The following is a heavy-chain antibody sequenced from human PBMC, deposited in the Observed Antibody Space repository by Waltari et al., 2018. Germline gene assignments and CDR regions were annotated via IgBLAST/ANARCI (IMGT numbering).Heavy chain of an antibody. V-gene: IGHV4-34*01. CDR3: ARGVVRGVPGGFQH. CDR1: GGSFSGYF. CDR2: INHSRST. D-gene: IGHD3-10*01. Sequence: QVQLQQWGAGLLKPSETLSLTCAVYGGSFSGYFRSWIRQPPGKGLEWIGEINHSRSTNDNPSLKSRVTISIDTSKNQFSLKLRSVTAADTAVYYCARGVVRGVPGGFQHWGQGTLVTVSS. J-gene: IGHJ1*01.